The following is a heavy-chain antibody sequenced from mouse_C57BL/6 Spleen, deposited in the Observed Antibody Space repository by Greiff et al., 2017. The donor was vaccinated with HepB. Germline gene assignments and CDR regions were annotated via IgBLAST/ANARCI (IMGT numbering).Heavy chain of an antibody. CDR3: ARRGVLRFYAMDY. J-gene: IGHJ4*01. V-gene: IGHV3-6*01. CDR2: ISYDGSN. CDR1: GYSITSGYY. Sequence: EVQLVESGPGLVKPSQSLSLTCSVTGYSITSGYYWNWIRQFPGNKLEWMGYISYDGSNNYNPSLKNRISITRDTSKNQFFLKLNSVTTEDTATYYCARRGVLRFYAMDYWGQGTSVTVSS. D-gene: IGHD1-1*01.